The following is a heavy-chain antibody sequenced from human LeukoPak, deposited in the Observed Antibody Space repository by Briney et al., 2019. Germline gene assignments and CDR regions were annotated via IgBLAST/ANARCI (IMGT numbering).Heavy chain of an antibody. CDR3: ARDYGDIPPDWYYDL. Sequence: SEALSLTCTVSGGSISSSSYYWGWIRQPPGKGLEWIGSIYYSGSTYYNPSLKSRVTISVDTSKNQFSLKLSSVTAADTAVYYCARDYGDIPPDWYYDLWGRGTLVTVSS. CDR2: IYYSGST. D-gene: IGHD4-17*01. CDR1: GGSISSSSYY. J-gene: IGHJ2*01. V-gene: IGHV4-39*01.